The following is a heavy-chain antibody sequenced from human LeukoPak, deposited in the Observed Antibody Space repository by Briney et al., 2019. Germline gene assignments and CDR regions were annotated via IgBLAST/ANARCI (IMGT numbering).Heavy chain of an antibody. D-gene: IGHD3-3*01. CDR1: GFTFSAFW. CDR2: INSDGSST. V-gene: IGHV3-74*01. CDR3: ARVAENLRSFDY. J-gene: IGHJ4*02. Sequence: PGGSLRLSCAASGFTFSAFWMHWVRQAPGKGLVWVSRINSDGSSTTYADSVKGRFTVSRDNAKNTLYLQMDSLRAEDSAVYYCARVAENLRSFDYWGQGTLVTVSS.